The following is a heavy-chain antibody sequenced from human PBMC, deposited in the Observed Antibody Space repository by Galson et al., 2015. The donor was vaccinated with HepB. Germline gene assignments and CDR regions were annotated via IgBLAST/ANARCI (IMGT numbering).Heavy chain of an antibody. V-gene: IGHV1-2*06. CDR3: ARGGSYSSGWYWLVDY. J-gene: IGHJ4*02. CDR1: GYTFTGYY. CDR2: INPNSGGT. D-gene: IGHD6-19*01. Sequence: SVKVSCKASGYTFTGYYMHWVRQAPGQGLEWMGRINPNSGGTNYAQTVQGRVTMTRDTSINTAYMELSRLRSDDTAVYYCARGGSYSSGWYWLVDYWGQGTLVTGSS.